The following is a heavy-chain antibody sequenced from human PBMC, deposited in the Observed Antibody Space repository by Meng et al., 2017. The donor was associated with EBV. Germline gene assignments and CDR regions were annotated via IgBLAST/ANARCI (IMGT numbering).Heavy chain of an antibody. V-gene: IGHV3-73*01. CDR2: VETKTSKYAT. Sequence: EAHLGESGGGLVQPGGSLKLSCGASGFIFRDSAMHWVRQASGKGLEWVGRVETKTSKYATAYAASVKGRFSVSRDDSKNMVFLEMNSLKTEDTARYYCWGDLNYGSYWGQGTLVTVSS. CDR1: GFIFRDSA. J-gene: IGHJ4*02. D-gene: IGHD3-16*01. CDR3: WGDLNYGSY.